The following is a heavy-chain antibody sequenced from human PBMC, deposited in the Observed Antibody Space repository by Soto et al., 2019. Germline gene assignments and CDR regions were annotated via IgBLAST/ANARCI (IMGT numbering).Heavy chain of an antibody. J-gene: IGHJ4*02. CDR1: GFTFSSYA. CDR3: PKDLLGFXDYVWGSSRSHPACPDY. CDR2: ISGSGGST. D-gene: IGHD3-16*02. V-gene: IGHV3-23*01. Sequence: GGSLRLSCAASGFTFSSYAMSWVRQAPGKGLEWVSAISGSGGSTYYADSVKGRFTISRDNSKNTLYLQMNSLRAEDTAVYYCPKDLLGFXDYVWGSSRSHPACPDYCGQGTLVSVSS.